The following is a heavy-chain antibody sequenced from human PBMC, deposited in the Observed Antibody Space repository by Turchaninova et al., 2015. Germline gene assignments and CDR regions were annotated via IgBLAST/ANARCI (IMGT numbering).Heavy chain of an antibody. CDR3: ARVYKVNWGLNAFDV. Sequence: PGGSLRLSCAASGFPFSDHYMDWVRQAPGKGLEWVGCIRNRANSYTTEYAASVKGRLTISRDDSKNLLLLQMNSLQTEDTAVYYCARVYKVNWGLNAFDVWGQGTLVTVSS. CDR1: GFPFSDHY. V-gene: IGHV3-72*01. D-gene: IGHD7-27*01. J-gene: IGHJ3*01. CDR2: IRNRANSYTT.